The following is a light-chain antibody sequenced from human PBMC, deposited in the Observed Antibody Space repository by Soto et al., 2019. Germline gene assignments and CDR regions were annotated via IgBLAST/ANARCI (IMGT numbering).Light chain of an antibody. V-gene: IGLV4-60*03. J-gene: IGLJ2*01. CDR3: ESWDSNPHVV. CDR1: SGPSSYI. Sequence: QSVLTQSSSASASLGSSVKLTCTLSSGPSSYIIAWHQQQPGKAARYLMKLEGSGSYNKGSGVPDRFSGSSSGADRYLTISDLQSEDEADYYCESWDSNPHVVFGGGTQVTVL. CDR2: LEGSGSY.